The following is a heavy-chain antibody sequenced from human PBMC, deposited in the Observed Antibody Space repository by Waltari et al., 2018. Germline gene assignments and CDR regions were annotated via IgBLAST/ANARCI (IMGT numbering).Heavy chain of an antibody. J-gene: IGHJ4*02. CDR3: ARDPATKWGVFYFDH. V-gene: IGHV3-30*10. CDR1: GFTFSSFA. CDR2: TSYDGTNN. D-gene: IGHD7-27*01. Sequence: QVQLVESGGGVVQPGKSLRLSCAASGFTFSSFAMHWVRQAPGKGLEWVEMTSYDGTNNYYTDAVKGRFNISRDNSKNTLYLQINALRHEDTAVYFCARDPATKWGVFYFDHWGQGTLVTVSS.